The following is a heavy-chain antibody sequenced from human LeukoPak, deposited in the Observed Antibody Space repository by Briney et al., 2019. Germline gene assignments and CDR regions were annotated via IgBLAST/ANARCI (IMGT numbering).Heavy chain of an antibody. D-gene: IGHD3-10*02. Sequence: GGSLRLSCAASGFTLSSYSMKWVRQAPGKGLEWVSFISSSSSYIYYADSVKGRFTISRDNAKNSLYLQMTSLRAEDTAVYYCARGTMFPYYFDYWGQGTLVTVSS. CDR1: GFTLSSYS. V-gene: IGHV3-21*01. J-gene: IGHJ4*02. CDR3: ARGTMFPYYFDY. CDR2: ISSSSSYI.